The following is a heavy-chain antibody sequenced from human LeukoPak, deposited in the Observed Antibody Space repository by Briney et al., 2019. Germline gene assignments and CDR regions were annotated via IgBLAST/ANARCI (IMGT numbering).Heavy chain of an antibody. CDR3: AKDDRGNEAPFDY. CDR1: GFTFSNYD. Sequence: PGRSLRLSCAASGFTFSNYDMHWVRQAPGKGLEWVAVISYDGTNKYYADSVKGRFTISRDNSKNTLYLQMNSLRAEDTAVYYCAKDDRGNEAPFDYWGQGTLVTVSS. V-gene: IGHV3-30*18. CDR2: ISYDGTNK. J-gene: IGHJ4*02.